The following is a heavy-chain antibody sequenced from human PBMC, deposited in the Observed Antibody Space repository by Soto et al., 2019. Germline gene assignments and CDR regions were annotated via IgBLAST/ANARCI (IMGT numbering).Heavy chain of an antibody. CDR1: GFTFSNYA. Sequence: EVQLLESGGGLVQPGGSLRLSCAGSGFTFSNYAMSWVRQAPGKGLEWVSAISGRGDSTYYANSVKGRFTISRDNSKNTLYLQMNSLRAEDTAVYYCAKDTPQEWLLVFHYWGQGTLVTVSS. D-gene: IGHD3-3*01. J-gene: IGHJ4*02. CDR2: ISGRGDST. CDR3: AKDTPQEWLLVFHY. V-gene: IGHV3-23*01.